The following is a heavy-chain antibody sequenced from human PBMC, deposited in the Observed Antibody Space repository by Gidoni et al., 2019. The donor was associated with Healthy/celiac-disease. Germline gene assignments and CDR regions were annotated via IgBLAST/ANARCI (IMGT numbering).Heavy chain of an antibody. D-gene: IGHD5-12*01. V-gene: IGHV4-34*01. CDR2: INHSGST. Sequence: QVQLQQWGAGLLKPSETLSLTCAVYGGSFSGYYWSWIRQPPGKGLEWIGEINHSGSTNYNPSLKSRVTISVDTSKNQFSLKLSSVTAADTAVYYCARERIVVTDAFDIWGQGTMVTVSS. CDR1: GGSFSGYY. J-gene: IGHJ3*02. CDR3: ARERIVVTDAFDI.